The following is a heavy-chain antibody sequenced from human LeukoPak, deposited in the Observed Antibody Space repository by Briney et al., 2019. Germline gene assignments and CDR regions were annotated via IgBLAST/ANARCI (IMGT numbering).Heavy chain of an antibody. D-gene: IGHD1-1*01. CDR3: ARQGTGLDY. Sequence: GGSLRLSCKVSGFTVSSNYMSWVRQAPGKGLEWVSIIHSVGDAFYADSVKGRFTISRDNSNNMVYLQMNSLTVEDTAVYYCARQGTGLDYWGQGTLVTDSS. V-gene: IGHV3-53*01. CDR2: IHSVGDA. J-gene: IGHJ4*02. CDR1: GFTVSSNY.